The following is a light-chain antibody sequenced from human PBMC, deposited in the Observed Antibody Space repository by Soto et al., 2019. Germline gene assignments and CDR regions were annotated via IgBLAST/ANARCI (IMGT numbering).Light chain of an antibody. CDR1: QSINTY. V-gene: IGKV1-39*01. J-gene: IGKJ2*01. Sequence: DTQMTQSPSSLSASVGDRVTITCRASQSINTYLNWYQQKPGEAPNLLIYAASSLQSGVPPRFSGSGSETHFTLTINDLQPEDFATYYCQQTASTPYVFGQGT. CDR2: AAS. CDR3: QQTASTPYV.